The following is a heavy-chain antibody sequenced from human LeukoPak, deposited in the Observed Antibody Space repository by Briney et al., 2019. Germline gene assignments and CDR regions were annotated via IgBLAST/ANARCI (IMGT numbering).Heavy chain of an antibody. V-gene: IGHV3-20*04. CDR2: INWNGGST. J-gene: IGHJ5*02. CDR1: GFTFDDYG. CDR3: TKGLLS. Sequence: GGSLRLSCAASGFTFDDYGMSWVRQAPGKGLEWVSGINWNGGSTGYADSVKGRFTISRDNSKNTLSLQLNSLRADDTAVFYCTKGLLSWGQGTLLTVAA.